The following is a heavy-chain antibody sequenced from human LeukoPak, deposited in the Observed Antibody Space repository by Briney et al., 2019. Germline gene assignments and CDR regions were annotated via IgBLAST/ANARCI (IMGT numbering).Heavy chain of an antibody. CDR1: GFTFSGSA. CDR3: TRHEGTGYSSGWATPDMDV. CDR2: IRSKANSYAT. Sequence: PGRSLRLSCAASGFTFSGSAMHWVRQASGKGLEWVGRIRSKANSYATAYAASVKGRFTISRDDSKNTAYLQMNSLKTEDTAVYYCTRHEGTGYSSGWATPDMDVWGKGTTVTVSS. J-gene: IGHJ6*03. V-gene: IGHV3-73*01. D-gene: IGHD6-19*01.